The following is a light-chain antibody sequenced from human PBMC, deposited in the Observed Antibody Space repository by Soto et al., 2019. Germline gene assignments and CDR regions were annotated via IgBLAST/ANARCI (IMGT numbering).Light chain of an antibody. J-gene: IGLJ2*01. Sequence: QSALTQPASVSGSPGQSITISCTGTSSDVGGYNYISWYQQHPGKAPKFIIYDVRNRPSGVSNRFSGSRSGNTASLTISGIQAEDEADYYCSSYTRSSTVIFGGGTKVTVL. CDR2: DVR. V-gene: IGLV2-14*01. CDR3: SSYTRSSTVI. CDR1: SSDVGGYNY.